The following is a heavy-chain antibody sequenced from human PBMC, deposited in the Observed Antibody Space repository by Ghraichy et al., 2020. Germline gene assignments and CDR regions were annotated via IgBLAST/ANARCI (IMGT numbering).Heavy chain of an antibody. J-gene: IGHJ4*02. D-gene: IGHD2-2*01. CDR3: ARLADEVVDY. CDR1: GGSISSSSYY. CDR2: IYYSGST. V-gene: IGHV4-39*01. Sequence: SQTLSLTCTVSGGSISSSSYYWGWIRQPPGKGLEWIGSIYYSGSTYYNPSLKSRVTISVDTSKNQFSLKLSSVTAADTAVYYCARLADEVVDYWGQGTLVTVSS.